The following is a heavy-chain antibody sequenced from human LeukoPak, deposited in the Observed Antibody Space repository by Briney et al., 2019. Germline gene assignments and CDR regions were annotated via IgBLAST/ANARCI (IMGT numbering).Heavy chain of an antibody. CDR2: ISYDGSNE. CDR3: AKDRSSSSWYAFDI. Sequence: PGGSLRLSCAASGFTFSSYGMHWVRQAPGKGLEWVAVISYDGSNEYYADSVKGRFTISRDNSKNTLYLQMNSLRAEDTAVYYCAKDRSSSSWYAFDIWGQGTMVTVSS. CDR1: GFTFSSYG. V-gene: IGHV3-30*18. D-gene: IGHD6-13*01. J-gene: IGHJ3*02.